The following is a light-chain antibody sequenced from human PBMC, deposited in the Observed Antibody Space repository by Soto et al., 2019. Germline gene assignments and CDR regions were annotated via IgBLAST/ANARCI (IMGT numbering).Light chain of an antibody. CDR2: AAS. CDR1: QGISSY. J-gene: IGKJ3*01. V-gene: IGKV1-9*01. Sequence: DIQLTQSPAFLSASVGERVTITCRASQGISSYLAWYQQKPGKAPKLLIYAASTLQSGVPSRFSGSGSGTEFTLTISSLQPEDFATYYCQQLDSSPCTFGHGTKVDIK. CDR3: QQLDSSPCT.